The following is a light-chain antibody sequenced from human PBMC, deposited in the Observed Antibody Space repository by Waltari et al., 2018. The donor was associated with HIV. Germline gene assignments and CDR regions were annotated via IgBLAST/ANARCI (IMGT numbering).Light chain of an antibody. CDR1: QSISTN. Sequence: EIAMTQSPATLSASPGESATLLCRASQSISTNLAWFQQRPGQAPRLLIFGASAGATGTPGRFSGRGSGTEFTLSISSLQSDDFATYFCQQYNSYSRTFGQGTKVEIK. V-gene: IGKV3-15*01. J-gene: IGKJ1*01. CDR2: GAS. CDR3: QQYNSYSRT.